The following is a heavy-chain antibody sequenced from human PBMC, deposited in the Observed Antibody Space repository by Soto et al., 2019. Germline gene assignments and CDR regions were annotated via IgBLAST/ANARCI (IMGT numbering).Heavy chain of an antibody. V-gene: IGHV3-15*01. D-gene: IGHD3-3*01. CDR1: GFTFSNAW. J-gene: IGHJ5*02. CDR2: IKSKTDGGTT. CDR3: TAEWLLFRFDP. Sequence: PGGSLRLSCAASGFTFSNAWMSWVRQAPGKGLEWVGRIKSKTDGGTTDYAAPVKGRFTISRDDSKNTLYLQMNSLKTEDTAEYYCTAEWLLFRFDPWGPGTLVTVSS.